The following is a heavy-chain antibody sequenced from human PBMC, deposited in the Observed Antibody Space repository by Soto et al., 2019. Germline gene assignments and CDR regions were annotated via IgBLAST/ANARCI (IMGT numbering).Heavy chain of an antibody. CDR3: AGGAQDGYYYYGMDV. CDR1: GCPFSGYA. D-gene: IGHD3-16*01. Sequence: GGSLRLSWASSGCPFSGYAVHWVRQAPGKGLEWVAVISYDGSNKYYADSVKGRFTISRDNSKNTLYLQMNSLRAEDTAVYYCAGGAQDGYYYYGMDVWGQGTTVTVSS. CDR2: ISYDGSNK. V-gene: IGHV3-30-3*01. J-gene: IGHJ6*02.